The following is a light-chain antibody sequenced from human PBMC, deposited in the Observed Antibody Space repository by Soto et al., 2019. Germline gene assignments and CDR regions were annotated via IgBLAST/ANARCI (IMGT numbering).Light chain of an antibody. CDR1: QSISSS. J-gene: IGKJ4*01. CDR3: QQSYSTPQLY. V-gene: IGKV1-39*01. Sequence: DIQMTQSPSSLSASVGDRVTITCRASQSISSSLNWYQQKPGKAPQLLIYAASSLQSGVPSRFSGSGSGTDCTLTISSLQPEDFATYYCQQSYSTPQLYVGGGTKLVIK. CDR2: AAS.